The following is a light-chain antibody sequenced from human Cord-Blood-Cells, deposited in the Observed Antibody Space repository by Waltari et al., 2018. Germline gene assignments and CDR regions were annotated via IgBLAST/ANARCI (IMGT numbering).Light chain of an antibody. CDR3: NSRDSSGNHYV. CDR1: SLRSSY. CDR2: GKN. V-gene: IGLV3-19*01. J-gene: IGLJ1*01. Sequence: SSELTQDPAVSVALGQTVRITCQGDSLRSSYPSWYQQKPGQAPVLVIYGKNNRPSGIPDRFSGSSSGNTAYLTITGAQAEDEADYYWNSRDSSGNHYVFGTGTKVTVL.